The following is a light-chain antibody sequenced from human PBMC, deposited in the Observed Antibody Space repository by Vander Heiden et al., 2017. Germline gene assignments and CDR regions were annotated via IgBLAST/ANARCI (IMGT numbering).Light chain of an antibody. CDR2: DVT. Sequence: QSALTQPASVYGSPGKSITIPCAGTSSDVGNDNYVSWYQQHPGKAPKLVIYDVTNRPSGVSNRFSGAKSGNTASLTISGLQPEDEADYYCSSYTTSSTQVFGTGTKVTVL. J-gene: IGLJ1*01. CDR1: SSDVGNDNY. V-gene: IGLV2-14*03. CDR3: SSYTTSSTQV.